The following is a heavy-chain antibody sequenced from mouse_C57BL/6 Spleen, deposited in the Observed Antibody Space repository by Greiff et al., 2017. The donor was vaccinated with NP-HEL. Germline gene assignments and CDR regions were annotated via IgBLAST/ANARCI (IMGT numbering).Heavy chain of an antibody. CDR1: GFSLTSYG. J-gene: IGHJ4*01. CDR3: ASPDYDGTYAMDY. CDR2: IWSGGST. D-gene: IGHD2-4*01. V-gene: IGHV2-2*01. Sequence: QVQLKESGPGLVQPSQSLSITCTVSGFSLTSYGVHWVRQSPGKGLEWLGVIWSGGSTDYNAAFISRLSISKDNSKSQVFFKMNSLQADDTAIYYCASPDYDGTYAMDYWGQGTSVTVSS.